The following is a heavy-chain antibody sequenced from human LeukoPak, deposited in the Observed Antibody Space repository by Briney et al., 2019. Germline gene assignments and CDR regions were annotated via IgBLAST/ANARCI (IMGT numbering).Heavy chain of an antibody. V-gene: IGHV4-59*12. CDR2: ISHSGTT. J-gene: IGHJ4*02. CDR1: GGSISSYS. D-gene: IGHD5-12*01. Sequence: SETLSLTCIVSGGSISSYSWNWIRQSPGKGLEWVGYISHSGTTSYNSSLKSRVTISVDTSKNQFSLKLSSVTAADTAVYYCAHFGYSVLFDYWGQGTLVTVSS. CDR3: AHFGYSVLFDY.